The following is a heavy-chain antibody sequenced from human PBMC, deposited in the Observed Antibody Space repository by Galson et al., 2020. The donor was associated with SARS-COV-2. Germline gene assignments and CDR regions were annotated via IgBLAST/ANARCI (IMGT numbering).Heavy chain of an antibody. V-gene: IGHV3-48*04. CDR3: ATDGPIAVPGKIAFDI. Sequence: GGSLRLSCAASGFSLSDYSLNWVRQAPGKGLEWVSYIGTTTTTYYADSVKGRFTISRDNAKNSLYLQMSSLRAEDTAVYYCATDGPIAVPGKIAFDIWGLGTMVNVSS. CDR2: IGTTTTT. CDR1: GFSLSDYS. J-gene: IGHJ3*02. D-gene: IGHD6-19*01.